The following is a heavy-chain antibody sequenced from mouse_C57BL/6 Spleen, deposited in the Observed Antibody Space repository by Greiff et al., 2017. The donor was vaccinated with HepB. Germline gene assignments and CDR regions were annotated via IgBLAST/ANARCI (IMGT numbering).Heavy chain of an antibody. CDR1: GYTFTSYW. CDR2: LNPSNVGT. V-gene: IGHV1-53*01. J-gene: IGHJ3*01. Sequence: QVQLQQPGTELVKPGASVKLSCKASGYTFTSYWMHWVKQRPGQGLEWIGNLNPSNVGTNYNEKFKSKATLTVDNSSSTAYMQLSSLTSEDSAVYYCARSGIYYDYDGFAYWGQGTLVTVSA. CDR3: ARSGIYYDYDGFAY. D-gene: IGHD2-4*01.